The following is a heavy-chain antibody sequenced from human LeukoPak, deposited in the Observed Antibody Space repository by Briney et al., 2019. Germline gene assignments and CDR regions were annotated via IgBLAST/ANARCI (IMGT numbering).Heavy chain of an antibody. Sequence: GGSLRLSCTASGFTFCDYSMNWVRQAPGKGLEWVGFIRSKAYGGTTEYAASVKGRFTISRDDSKSIAYLQMNSLKTEDTAVYYCTRGRRATHDYWGQGTLVTVSS. V-gene: IGHV3-49*04. J-gene: IGHJ4*02. D-gene: IGHD1-26*01. CDR1: GFTFCDYS. CDR2: IRSKAYGGTT. CDR3: TRGRRATHDY.